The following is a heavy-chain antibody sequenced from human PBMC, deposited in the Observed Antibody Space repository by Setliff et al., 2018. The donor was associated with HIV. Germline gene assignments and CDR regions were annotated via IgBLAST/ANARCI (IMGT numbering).Heavy chain of an antibody. V-gene: IGHV4-38-2*02. CDR3: ARGGSYGSSYWYFDL. Sequence: PSETLSLTCSVSGYSINTAYYWGWIRQSPGKGLEWIGGFHHSGSTHYDPSLKSRVTISGQTSNNQFSLKLNSVTAADTAVYYCARGGSYGSSYWYFDLWGRGTLVTVSS. J-gene: IGHJ2*01. CDR1: GYSINTAYY. D-gene: IGHD5-18*01. CDR2: FHHSGST.